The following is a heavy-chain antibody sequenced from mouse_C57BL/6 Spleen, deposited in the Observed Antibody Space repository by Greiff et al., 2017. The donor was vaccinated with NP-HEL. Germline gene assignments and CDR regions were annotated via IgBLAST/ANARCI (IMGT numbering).Heavy chain of an antibody. D-gene: IGHD2-4*01. Sequence: VQLQESGAELVKPGASVKISCKASGYAFSSYWMNWVKQRPGKGLEWIGQIYPGDGDTNYNGKFKGKATLTADKSSSTAYMQRSSLTSEDSAVYCCARPSCYYDYDGFAYWGQGTLVTVSA. V-gene: IGHV1-80*01. J-gene: IGHJ3*01. CDR2: IYPGDGDT. CDR1: GYAFSSYW. CDR3: ARPSCYYDYDGFAY.